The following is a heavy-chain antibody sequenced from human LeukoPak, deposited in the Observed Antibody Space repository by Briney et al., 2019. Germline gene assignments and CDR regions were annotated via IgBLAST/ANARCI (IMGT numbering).Heavy chain of an antibody. CDR3: ASGSSGWYSFDY. Sequence: ASVTVSCKASGYTFTSYGISWVRQAPGQGLEWMGWISAYNGNTNYAQKLQGRVTMTTDTSTSTAYMELRSLRSDDTAVYYCASGSSGWYSFDYWGQGTLVTVSS. CDR2: ISAYNGNT. V-gene: IGHV1-18*01. D-gene: IGHD6-19*01. CDR1: GYTFTSYG. J-gene: IGHJ4*02.